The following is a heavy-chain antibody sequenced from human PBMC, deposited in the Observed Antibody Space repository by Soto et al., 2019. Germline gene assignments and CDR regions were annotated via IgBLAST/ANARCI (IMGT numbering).Heavy chain of an antibody. D-gene: IGHD3-22*01. J-gene: IGHJ5*02. Sequence: GGSLRLSCAASGFTFSSYSMNWVRQAPGKGLEWVSSISSSSSYIYYADSVKGRFTISRDNTKNSLYLQMNSLRAEDTAVYYCARDLVRFYYDSSGYPYRWGQGTLVTVSS. V-gene: IGHV3-21*01. CDR2: ISSSSSYI. CDR1: GFTFSSYS. CDR3: ARDLVRFYYDSSGYPYR.